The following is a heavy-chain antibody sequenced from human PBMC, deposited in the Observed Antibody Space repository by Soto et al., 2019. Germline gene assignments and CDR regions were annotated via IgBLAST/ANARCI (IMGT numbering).Heavy chain of an antibody. CDR3: ATVVHGNYDCFDP. CDR2: INSDGSRA. CDR1: GFSSTTYY. V-gene: IGHV3-74*01. Sequence: GGSLRLACAASGFSSTTYYIHGVRQAPGKGLVWVSRINSDGSRANYADAVKGRFTTFRHNAKNPLSLHLNSLTADDTAMYFCATVVHGNYDCFDPWGQGTLVTVSS. D-gene: IGHD1-7*01. J-gene: IGHJ5*02.